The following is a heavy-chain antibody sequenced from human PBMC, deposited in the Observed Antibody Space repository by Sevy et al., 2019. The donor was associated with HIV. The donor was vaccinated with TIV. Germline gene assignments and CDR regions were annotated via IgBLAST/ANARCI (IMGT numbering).Heavy chain of an antibody. Sequence: GGSLRLSCAASGFTFSSHWMHWVRQGAGKGLVSVARISSGGGTTDYAASVKGRFTISRDNAENTLYLQMHSLRAEDTGPYYCVREFRATDYWGQGTLVTVSS. J-gene: IGHJ4*02. CDR2: ISSGGGTT. V-gene: IGHV3-74*01. CDR1: GFTFSSHW. CDR3: VREFRATDY.